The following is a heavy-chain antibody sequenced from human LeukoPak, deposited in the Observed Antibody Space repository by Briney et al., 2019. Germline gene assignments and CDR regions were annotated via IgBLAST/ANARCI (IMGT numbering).Heavy chain of an antibody. V-gene: IGHV1-18*01. J-gene: IGHJ4*02. Sequence: ASVKVSCKASGYTFTSYGISWVRQAPGQGLEWMGWISAYNGNTNYAQKLQGRVTMTRDTSISTAYMELSRLRSDDTAVYFCARDMVRGVTEFDYWGQGTLVTVSS. CDR2: ISAYNGNT. CDR3: ARDMVRGVTEFDY. CDR1: GYTFTSYG. D-gene: IGHD3-10*01.